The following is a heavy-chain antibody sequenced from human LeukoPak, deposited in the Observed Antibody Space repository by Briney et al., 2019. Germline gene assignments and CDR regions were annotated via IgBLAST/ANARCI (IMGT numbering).Heavy chain of an antibody. D-gene: IGHD5-12*01. CDR3: ARDRVVAPYYFDY. J-gene: IGHJ4*02. CDR2: ISSSSSYI. CDR1: GFTFRSYT. Sequence: GGSLRLSCAASGFTFRSYTMNWVRQAPGKGLEWVSSISSSSSYIYYADSMKGRFTISRDNAKNTLYLQMNSLRAEDTAVYYCARDRVVAPYYFDYWGQGTLVTVSS. V-gene: IGHV3-21*01.